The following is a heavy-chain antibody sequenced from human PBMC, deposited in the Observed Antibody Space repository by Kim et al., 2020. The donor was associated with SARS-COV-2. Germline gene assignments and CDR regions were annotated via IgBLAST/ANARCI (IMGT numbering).Heavy chain of an antibody. Sequence: GGSLRLSCAASGFTFSIYSMNWVCQAPGKGLEWVSYISGTSNTIGPYYADSGKGRFIISRDNAKNSLYLEMNGLRDEDTAVYYCARELLPPKYHNFDCWGRGTLVTVSS. CDR2: ISGTSNTIGP. CDR3: ARELLPPKYHNFDC. J-gene: IGHJ4*02. CDR1: GFTFSIYS. V-gene: IGHV3-48*02. D-gene: IGHD2-2*01.